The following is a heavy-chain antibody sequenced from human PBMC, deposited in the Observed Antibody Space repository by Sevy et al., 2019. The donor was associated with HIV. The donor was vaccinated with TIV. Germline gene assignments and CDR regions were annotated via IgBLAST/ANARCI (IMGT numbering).Heavy chain of an antibody. V-gene: IGHV4-34*01. J-gene: IGHJ6*02. CDR1: GGSFSGYY. CDR2: INHSGST. D-gene: IGHD6-13*01. CDR3: ARIAVAGIPSTLGGMDV. Sequence: SETLSLTCAVYGGSFSGYYWSWIRQPPGKGLEWNGEINHSGSTNYNPSLKSRVTISVDTSKNQFSLKLSSVTAADTAVYYCARIAVAGIPSTLGGMDVWGQGTTVTVSS.